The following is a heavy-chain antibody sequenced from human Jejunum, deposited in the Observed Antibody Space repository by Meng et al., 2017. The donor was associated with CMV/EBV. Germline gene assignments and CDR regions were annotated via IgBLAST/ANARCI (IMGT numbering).Heavy chain of an antibody. J-gene: IGHJ4*02. CDR3: AREGTNSYYFDY. CDR2: IYESGST. Sequence: QVQLQESGPGLVKPSQTLSLTCGVSGDSISSGDSYWSWIRQPPGKGLEWIGHIYESGSTSYNPSLESRVTISVDTSKNQFSLKVMSVTAADTAVYYCAREGTNSYYFDYWGQGTLVTVSS. D-gene: IGHD1-14*01. CDR1: GDSISSGDSY. V-gene: IGHV4-30-4*01.